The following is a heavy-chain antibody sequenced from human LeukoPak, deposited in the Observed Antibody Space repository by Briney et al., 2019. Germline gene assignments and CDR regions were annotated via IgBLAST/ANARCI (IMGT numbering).Heavy chain of an antibody. D-gene: IGHD4-17*01. CDR2: IYYRGST. Sequence: KPSETLSLTCTVSGGSISSSSYYWGWIRQPPGKGLEWIGSIYYRGSTYYNPSLKSRVTISVDTSKNQFSLKLSSVTAADTAVYYCASLYGDYFGAFDIWGQGTMVTVSS. CDR1: GGSISSSSYY. V-gene: IGHV4-39*01. CDR3: ASLYGDYFGAFDI. J-gene: IGHJ3*02.